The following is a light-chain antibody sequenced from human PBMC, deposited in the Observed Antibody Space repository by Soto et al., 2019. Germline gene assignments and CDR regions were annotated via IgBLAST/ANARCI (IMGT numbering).Light chain of an antibody. CDR2: GAS. CDR3: QQYGSSPIT. V-gene: IGKV3-20*01. J-gene: IGKJ5*01. Sequence: DILLTQSPCTLALSPGERATLSCRASQSISSSYLAWYQQKPGQAPRLLIYGASSRATGIPDRFSGSGSGTDYTLTISRLEPEDFAVYYCQQYGSSPITFGQGTRLEIK. CDR1: QSISSSY.